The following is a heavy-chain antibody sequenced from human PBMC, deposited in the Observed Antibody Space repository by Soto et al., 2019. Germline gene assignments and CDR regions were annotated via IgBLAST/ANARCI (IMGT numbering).Heavy chain of an antibody. CDR3: ARDVDADFRTDFDY. CDR1: GFSVSTSH. V-gene: IGHV3-11*01. Sequence: GGSLRLSCAAAGFSVSTSHISWVRQAPGKGLEWISYISGNGEIIQYAASARGRFTISRDNAENSVYLEMDSLRAEDTALYYCARDVDADFRTDFDYWGRGTLVTVSS. D-gene: IGHD4-17*01. J-gene: IGHJ4*02. CDR2: ISGNGEII.